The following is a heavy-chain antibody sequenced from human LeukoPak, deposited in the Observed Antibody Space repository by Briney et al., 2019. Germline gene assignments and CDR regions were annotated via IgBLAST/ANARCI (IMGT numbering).Heavy chain of an antibody. CDR1: GYTFTGYY. CDR3: ARDSSGGDHWFDP. Sequence: SVNVSCKASGYTFTGYYMHWVRQAPGQGLDGMGWINPISGGTNYAQKFHGRVTMTRDTSISTVYMELSRLRSDDTAVYYCARDSSGGDHWFDPWGQGTLVTVSS. V-gene: IGHV1-2*02. J-gene: IGHJ5*02. CDR2: INPISGGT. D-gene: IGHD6-19*01.